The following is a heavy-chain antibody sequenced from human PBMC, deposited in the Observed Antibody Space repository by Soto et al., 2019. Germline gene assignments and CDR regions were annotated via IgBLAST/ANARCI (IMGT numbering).Heavy chain of an antibody. CDR2: VHYRGST. CDR1: GGSFSTYN. Sequence: PSETLSLTCTMSGGSFSTYNWSWIRQRPGKTLQWIGYVHYRGSTNYNPSLKGRVTILMDTSRNQFSLKLSSVTAADTAVYFCARGHGVENDVFDFWGQRTMVPGSS. V-gene: IGHV4-59*12. J-gene: IGHJ3*01. D-gene: IGHD3-10*01. CDR3: ARGHGVENDVFDF.